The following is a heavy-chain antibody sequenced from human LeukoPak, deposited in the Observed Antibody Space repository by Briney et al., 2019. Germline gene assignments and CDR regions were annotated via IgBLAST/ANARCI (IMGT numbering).Heavy chain of an antibody. CDR2: INPNSGGT. Sequence: ASVKVSCKASGYTFTGYYMHWVRQAPGQGLEWMGWINPNSGGTNYAQKFQGRVTMTRDTSISTAYMELSRLRSDDTAVYYCARRYYDIFTAIFDYWGQGTLVSVSS. J-gene: IGHJ4*02. CDR1: GYTFTGYY. V-gene: IGHV1-2*02. D-gene: IGHD3-9*01. CDR3: ARRYYDIFTAIFDY.